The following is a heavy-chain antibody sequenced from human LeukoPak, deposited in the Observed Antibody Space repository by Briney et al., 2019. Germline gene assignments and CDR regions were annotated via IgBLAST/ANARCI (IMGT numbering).Heavy chain of an antibody. V-gene: IGHV1-24*01. D-gene: IGHD5-18*01. CDR3: ATTWIQLWSFDY. CDR1: GYTLTELS. J-gene: IGHJ4*02. Sequence: ASVKVSCKVSGYTLTELSMHWVRQAPGEGLEWMGGFDPEDGETIYAQKFQGRVTMTEDASTDTAYMELSSLRSEDTAVYYCATTWIQLWSFDYWGQGTLVTVSS. CDR2: FDPEDGET.